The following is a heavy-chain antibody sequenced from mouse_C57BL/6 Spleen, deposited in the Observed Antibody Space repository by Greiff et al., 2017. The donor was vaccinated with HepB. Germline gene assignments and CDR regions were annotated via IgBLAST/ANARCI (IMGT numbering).Heavy chain of an antibody. Sequence: EVMLVESGGGLVKPGGSLKLSCAASGFTFSSYAMSWVRQAPEKGLEWVAYISSGSSTIYYADTVKGRFTISRDNAKNTLFLQMTSLRSEDTAMYYCASYYYGLDYWGQGTTLTVSS. V-gene: IGHV5-17*01. CDR3: ASYYYGLDY. CDR1: GFTFSSYA. CDR2: ISSGSSTI. J-gene: IGHJ2*01. D-gene: IGHD1-1*01.